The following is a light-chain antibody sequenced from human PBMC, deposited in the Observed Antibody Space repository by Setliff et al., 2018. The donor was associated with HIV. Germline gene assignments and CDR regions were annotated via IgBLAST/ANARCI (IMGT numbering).Light chain of an antibody. J-gene: IGLJ1*01. CDR1: HSNIGTTT. Sequence: QSALTQPPSASGTPGQSVTISCSGSHSNIGTTTVNWYQHLPGTAPKLLIYRNNQRPSGVPDRFSGSKSGTSASLAISGLQSEDEADYYCATWDDSLNGNVFGSGTKVTVL. CDR2: RNN. V-gene: IGLV1-44*01. CDR3: ATWDDSLNGNV.